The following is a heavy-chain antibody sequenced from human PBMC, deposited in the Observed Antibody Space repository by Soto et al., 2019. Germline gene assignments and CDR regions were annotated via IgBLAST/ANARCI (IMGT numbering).Heavy chain of an antibody. J-gene: IGHJ3*02. V-gene: IGHV3-9*01. CDR1: GFTFSSYE. Sequence: EVQLVESGGGLVQPGGSLRLSCAASGFTFSSYEMNWVRQAPGKGLEWVSGISWNSDNIGYADSVKGRFTISRDNVKNSLYLQMNSLRAEDTALYYCAKDLYSNYGDAFDIWGQGTMVTVSS. CDR3: AKDLYSNYGDAFDI. D-gene: IGHD4-4*01. CDR2: ISWNSDNI.